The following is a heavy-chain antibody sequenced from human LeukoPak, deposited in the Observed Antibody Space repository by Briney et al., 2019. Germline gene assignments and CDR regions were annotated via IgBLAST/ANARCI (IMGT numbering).Heavy chain of an antibody. CDR1: GGTFSSYA. D-gene: IGHD3-22*01. V-gene: IGHV1-69*13. CDR2: IIPIFGTA. J-gene: IGHJ3*02. CDR3: ARGPVDYYDSSGYSAFDI. Sequence: EASVKVSCKASGGTFSSYAISWVRQAPGQGLEWMGGIIPIFGTANYAQKFQGRVTITADESTSTAYMELSSLRSEDTAVCYCARGPVDYYDSSGYSAFDIWGQGTMVTVSS.